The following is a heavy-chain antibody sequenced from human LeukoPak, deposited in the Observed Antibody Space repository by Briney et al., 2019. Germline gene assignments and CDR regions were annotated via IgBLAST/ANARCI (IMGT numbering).Heavy chain of an antibody. Sequence: PGGSLRLSCAASGFTFNSFNMNWVRQAPGKGLEWISYINTGSNTMYYADSVKGRFTISRDNAKNSLYLQMNSLRADDTAVYYCATYSPPYYFDYWGQGTLVTVSS. D-gene: IGHD2-21*01. CDR2: INTGSNTM. CDR3: ATYSPPYYFDY. CDR1: GFTFNSFN. J-gene: IGHJ4*02. V-gene: IGHV3-48*04.